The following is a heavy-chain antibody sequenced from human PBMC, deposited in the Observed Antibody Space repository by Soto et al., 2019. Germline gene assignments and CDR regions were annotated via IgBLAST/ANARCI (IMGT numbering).Heavy chain of an antibody. CDR2: INPILSMS. D-gene: IGHD3-10*01. J-gene: IGHJ4*02. Sequence: QVQLVQSGAEVRKPGSSVKVSCKASGDTFSFYSINWVRQAPGLGLEWMGRINPILSMSNYAQRFQGRVTMTADKSTSTACMELSGLRSEDTAIYYCASSYGSGYRAFDYWGQGALVTVSS. CDR1: GDTFSFYS. CDR3: ASSYGSGYRAFDY. V-gene: IGHV1-69*02.